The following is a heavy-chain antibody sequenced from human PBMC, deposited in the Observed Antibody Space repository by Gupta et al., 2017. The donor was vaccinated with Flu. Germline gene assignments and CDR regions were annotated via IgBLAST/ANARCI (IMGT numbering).Heavy chain of an antibody. CDR2: LYFDGSV. V-gene: IGHV4-59*01. D-gene: IGHD3-22*01. J-gene: IGHJ4*02. CDR3: ARERYDPDIRKLVGFDS. Sequence: PPGKGLEWIGYLYFDGSVVYNRHLRSRVTLSLDTSKNQFSLKVHYVNAADTAVYYCARERYDPDIRKLVGFDSWGQGALVTVSS.